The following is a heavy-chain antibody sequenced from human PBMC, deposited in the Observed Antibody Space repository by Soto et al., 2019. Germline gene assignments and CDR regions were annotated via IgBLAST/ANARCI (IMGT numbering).Heavy chain of an antibody. CDR1: GYTFTSYA. Sequence: ASVKVSCKASGYTFTSYAIHWVRQAPGQRLEWMGWINAGNGNTKYSQKFQGRVTMTRNTAISTAYMELSSLRSEDTAVYYCARSVGGSNVNFDYWGQGTLVTVSS. D-gene: IGHD3-10*01. CDR2: INAGNGNT. J-gene: IGHJ4*02. V-gene: IGHV1-3*01. CDR3: ARSVGGSNVNFDY.